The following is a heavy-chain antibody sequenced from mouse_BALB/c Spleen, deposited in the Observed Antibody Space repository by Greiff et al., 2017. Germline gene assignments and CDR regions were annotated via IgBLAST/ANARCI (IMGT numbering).Heavy chain of an antibody. CDR1: GFSLTSYG. CDR2: IWSGGST. CDR3: AKNEGRGAWFAY. V-gene: IGHV2-5*01. Sequence: VQLQESGPGLVQPSQSLSITCTVSGFSLTSYGVHWVRQSPGKGLEWLGVIWSGGSTDYNAAFMSRLSITKDNSKSQVFFKINSLQADDTAIYYCAKNEGRGAWFAYWGQGTLVTVSA. J-gene: IGHJ3*01.